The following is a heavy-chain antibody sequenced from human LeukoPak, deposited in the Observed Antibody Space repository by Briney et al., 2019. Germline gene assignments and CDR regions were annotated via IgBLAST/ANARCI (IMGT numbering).Heavy chain of an antibody. D-gene: IGHD5-12*01. J-gene: IGHJ6*03. CDR3: ARGLMGGHAFYFYYMDV. CDR2: INHSGST. V-gene: IGHV4-34*01. Sequence: SETLSLTCAVYGGSFSGYYWSWIRQPPGKGLEWIGEINHSGSTNYNPSLKSRVTISVDTSKNQFSLKLSSVTAADTAAYYCARGLMGGHAFYFYYMDVWGKGTTVTVSS. CDR1: GGSFSGYY.